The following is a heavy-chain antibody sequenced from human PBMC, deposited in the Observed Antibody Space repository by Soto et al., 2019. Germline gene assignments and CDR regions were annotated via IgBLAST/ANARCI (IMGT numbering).Heavy chain of an antibody. Sequence: GGSLRLSCAASGFTFSSYGMHWVRQAPGKGLEWVAVIWYDGSNKYYADSVKGRFTISRDNSKNTLYLQMNSLRAEDTAVYYCARTSWGSYGMDVWGQGTTVTVSS. D-gene: IGHD1-26*01. CDR1: GFTFSSYG. V-gene: IGHV3-33*01. CDR2: IWYDGSNK. CDR3: ARTSWGSYGMDV. J-gene: IGHJ6*02.